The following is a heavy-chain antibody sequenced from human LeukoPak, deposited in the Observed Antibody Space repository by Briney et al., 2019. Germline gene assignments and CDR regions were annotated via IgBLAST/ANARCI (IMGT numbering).Heavy chain of an antibody. V-gene: IGHV4-39*02. J-gene: IGHJ4*02. D-gene: IGHD5-18*01. Sequence: PSETLSLTCTVSGGSISSSSYYWGWIRQPPGKGLEWIGSIYYSGSTYYNPSLKSRVTKSVDTSKNQFSLKLSPVTAADTAVYYCARDPYGYSYGRFDYWGQGTLVTVSS. CDR3: ARDPYGYSYGRFDY. CDR1: GGSISSSSYY. CDR2: IYYSGST.